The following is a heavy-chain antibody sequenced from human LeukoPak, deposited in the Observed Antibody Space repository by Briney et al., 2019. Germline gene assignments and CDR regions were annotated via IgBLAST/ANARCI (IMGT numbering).Heavy chain of an antibody. CDR2: IYYTGSA. CDR1: GGSVSSRPHF. CDR3: VRLLGGYFAGNTFDI. Sequence: SETLSLTCTVSGGSVSSRPHFWDWIRQTPGKGLEWIGTIYYTGSANYNPSLKSRVTMSVDTSKDHFSLNLSSVTATDTAVYFCVRLLGGYFAGNTFDIWGQGTVVSVSS. D-gene: IGHD3-9*01. J-gene: IGHJ3*02. V-gene: IGHV4-39*02.